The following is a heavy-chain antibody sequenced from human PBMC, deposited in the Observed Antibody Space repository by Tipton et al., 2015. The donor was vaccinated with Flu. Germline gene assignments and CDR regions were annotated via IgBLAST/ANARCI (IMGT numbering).Heavy chain of an antibody. Sequence: TLSLTCTVSGGAIINGGYYWSWIRQHPGKGLEWIGYISYSGSPTYNPPLKSRVIISADRSKNEFALTLNSVTAADTAVYYCARTYGSGSFWGRANWFSPWGQGILLTVSS. J-gene: IGHJ5*02. V-gene: IGHV4-31*03. CDR1: GGAIINGGYY. CDR3: ARTYGSGSFWGRANWFSP. CDR2: ISYSGSP. D-gene: IGHD3-10*01.